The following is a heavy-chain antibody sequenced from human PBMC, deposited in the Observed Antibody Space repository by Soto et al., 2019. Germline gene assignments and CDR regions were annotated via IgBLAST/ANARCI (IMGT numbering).Heavy chain of an antibody. CDR2: IYYSGST. J-gene: IGHJ3*02. CDR1: GGSISSGGYY. D-gene: IGHD3-10*01. V-gene: IGHV4-31*03. CDR3: ARTPLAIWFGECFEI. Sequence: SETLSLTCTASGGSISSGGYYWSWIRQHPGKGLEWIGYIYYSGSTYYNPSLKSRVTISVDTSKNQFSLKLSSVTAADTAVYYCARTPLAIWFGECFEIWGQGTMVTVSS.